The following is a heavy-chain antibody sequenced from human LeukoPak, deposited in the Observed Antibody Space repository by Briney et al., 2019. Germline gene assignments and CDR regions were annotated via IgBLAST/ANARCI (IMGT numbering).Heavy chain of an antibody. CDR3: TLYNY. V-gene: IGHV1-3*03. D-gene: IGHD1-14*01. CDR2: INPGNGDT. Sequence: ASVKVSCTASGYSFTNQDMHWVRQAPGQSLEWMGCINPGNGDTKYSQEFQGRVTITSDTSATTAYMELSSLSSEDKAVYYCTLYNYWGQGTLVTVPS. J-gene: IGHJ4*02. CDR1: GYSFTNQD.